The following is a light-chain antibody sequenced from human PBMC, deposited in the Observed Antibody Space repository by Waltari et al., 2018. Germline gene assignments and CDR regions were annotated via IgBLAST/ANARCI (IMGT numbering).Light chain of an antibody. V-gene: IGLV1-44*01. J-gene: IGLJ2*01. CDR1: SSNIGSNS. CDR3: AAWDDSLNGVV. CDR2: VNY. Sequence: QSVLTQPPSASGTPGQRVTISCSGSSSNIGSNSVNWYHQLPGPAPKLLVYVNYQRPSGVPDRVSGSKSGTSASLAISGLQSQDEADYYCAAWDDSLNGVVFGGGTKLTV.